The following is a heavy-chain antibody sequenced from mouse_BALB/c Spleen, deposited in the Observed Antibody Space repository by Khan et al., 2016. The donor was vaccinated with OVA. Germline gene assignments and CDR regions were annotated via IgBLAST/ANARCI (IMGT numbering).Heavy chain of an antibody. Sequence: EVQLVESGGGLVKPGGSLKLSCAASGFTFSDYYMYWVRQTPEKRLEWVATISDGGSYTYYPDSVKGRFTISRDDATNNLYLQMSSLKSEDTAMYFCARSHYGSPFAYWGQGTLVTVSA. CDR3: ARSHYGSPFAY. V-gene: IGHV5-4*02. D-gene: IGHD2-1*01. CDR1: GFTFSDYY. CDR2: ISDGGSYT. J-gene: IGHJ3*01.